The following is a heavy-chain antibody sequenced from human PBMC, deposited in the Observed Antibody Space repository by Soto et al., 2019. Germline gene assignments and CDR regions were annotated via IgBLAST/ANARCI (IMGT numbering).Heavy chain of an antibody. CDR1: GGSVRDGSYY. D-gene: IGHD1-7*01. V-gene: IGHV4-61*01. J-gene: IGHJ5*02. CDR3: AGYNWNYYFDP. CDR2: IYHSGST. Sequence: SETLSLTCTVSGGSVRDGSYYWDWLRQPPGKGLEWIGHIYHSGSTTYNPSLKSRVTISIDTSKSQFSLNLNSMTAADTAVYYCAGYNWNYYFDPWGQGTLVTVSS.